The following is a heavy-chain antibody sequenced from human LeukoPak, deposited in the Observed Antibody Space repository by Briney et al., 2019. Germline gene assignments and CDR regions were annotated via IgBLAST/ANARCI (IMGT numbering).Heavy chain of an antibody. CDR2: IYYSGST. J-gene: IGHJ4*02. D-gene: IGHD3-3*01. V-gene: IGHV4-59*01. CDR3: ARGTYYDFWSGYYDFDY. CDR1: GGSPSSYY. Sequence: SETLSLTCTVSGGSPSSYYWSWVRQPPGKGLEWIGYIYYSGSTNYNTSLKSRATISVDTSKNQFSLKLSSVTAADTAVYYCARGTYYDFWSGYYDFDYWGQGTLVTVSS.